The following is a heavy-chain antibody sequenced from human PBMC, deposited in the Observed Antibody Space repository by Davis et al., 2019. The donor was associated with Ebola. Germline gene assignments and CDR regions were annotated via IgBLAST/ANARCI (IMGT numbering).Heavy chain of an antibody. D-gene: IGHD4-23*01. CDR1: GCHLSTDG. J-gene: IGHJ3*02. V-gene: IGHV1-2*02. Sequence: KFSWEAFGCHLSTDGMHRVRQAPGQGLEWMGWISPNSGATIYAQRFQGRVTMTRDTSISTAYMELRRLRSDDTALYYCTTGVYGGYAFDIWGLGTLVTVSS. CDR3: TTGVYGGYAFDI. CDR2: ISPNSGAT.